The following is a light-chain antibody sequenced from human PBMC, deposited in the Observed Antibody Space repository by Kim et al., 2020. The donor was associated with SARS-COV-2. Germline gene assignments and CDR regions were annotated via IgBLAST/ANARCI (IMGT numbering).Light chain of an antibody. CDR2: NAS. J-gene: IGKJ2*01. Sequence: EIVLTQSPGTLSLSPGERATLSCRASQSVSSTFLAWYQQKPGQAPRLLIYNASRRATGIPDRFSGSGSGTDFTLTISRLQPEDFAVYFCQQYGSSPPYTFGQGTKLDI. V-gene: IGKV3-20*01. CDR1: QSVSSTF. CDR3: QQYGSSPPYT.